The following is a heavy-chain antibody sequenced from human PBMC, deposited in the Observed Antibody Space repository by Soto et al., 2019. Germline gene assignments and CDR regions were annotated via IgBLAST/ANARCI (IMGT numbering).Heavy chain of an antibody. CDR1: GYTLNTYY. D-gene: IGHD1-1*01. CDR3: ARGRTVSSIGPLLV. J-gene: IGHJ1*01. Sequence: QVQLVQSGAEVQKPGASVKVSCKASGYTLNTYYMHWVRQAPGQGPEWMGIINPRGGSTTYAQNFQDRVTMTADTSTNTAYLELRGLRSDDTAVYYCARGRTVSSIGPLLVWGQGTLVSVSS. V-gene: IGHV1-46*02. CDR2: INPRGGST.